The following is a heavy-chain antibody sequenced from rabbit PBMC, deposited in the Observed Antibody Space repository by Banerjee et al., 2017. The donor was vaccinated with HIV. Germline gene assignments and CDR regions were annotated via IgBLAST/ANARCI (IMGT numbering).Heavy chain of an antibody. CDR3: ARGSAYAGAGYAL. J-gene: IGHJ6*01. Sequence: QEQLVESGGDLVKPEGSLTLTCTASGFSFSSGYDMCWVRQAPGKGLEWIGCIYTSSGTTYYANWAKGRFTISKTSSTTVTLQMTSLTAADTATCFCARGSAYAGAGYALWGPGTLVTVS. D-gene: IGHD4-2*01. V-gene: IGHV1S45*01. CDR1: GFSFSSGYD. CDR2: IYTSSGTT.